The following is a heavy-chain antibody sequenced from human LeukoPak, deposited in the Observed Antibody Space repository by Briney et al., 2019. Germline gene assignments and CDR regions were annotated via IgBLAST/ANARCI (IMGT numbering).Heavy chain of an antibody. CDR1: GFTFSSDP. J-gene: IGHJ4*02. D-gene: IGHD1-26*01. V-gene: IGHV3-23*01. Sequence: PGGSLRLSCAAAGFTFSSDPMSWVRQAPGKGLEWVSAISGSGGSTYYAESVEGRFTIARANSKNTLYLQMNSLRAEDTAVYYCAKVPHYPLSCFDYWGQGTLVTVSS. CDR2: ISGSGGST. CDR3: AKVPHYPLSCFDY.